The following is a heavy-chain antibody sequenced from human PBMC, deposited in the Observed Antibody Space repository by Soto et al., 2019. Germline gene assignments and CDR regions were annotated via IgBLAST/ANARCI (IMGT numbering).Heavy chain of an antibody. J-gene: IGHJ4*02. V-gene: IGHV3-23*01. CDR3: AIGYSGYDYGVDY. Sequence: EVQLLESGGGLVQPGGSLRLSCAASGFTFSSYVMSWVRQAPGKGLEWVFSISGGGGTTYYADSVKGRFTISRDNSKNTLYLQMNSLRAEDTAVYYCAIGYSGYDYGVDYWGQGTLVTVSS. CDR2: ISGGGGTT. D-gene: IGHD5-12*01. CDR1: GFTFSSYV.